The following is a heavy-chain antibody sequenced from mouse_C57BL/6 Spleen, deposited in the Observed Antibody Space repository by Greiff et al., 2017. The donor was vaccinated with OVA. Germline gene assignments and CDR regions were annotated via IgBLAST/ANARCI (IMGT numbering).Heavy chain of an antibody. J-gene: IGHJ2*01. CDR3: AREDLDSRGYFDY. CDR1: GYAFSSYW. CDR2: IYPGDGDT. V-gene: IGHV1-80*01. D-gene: IGHD2-12*01. Sequence: QVQLQQSGAELVKPGASVKISCKASGYAFSSYWMNWVKQRPGKGLEWIGQIYPGDGDTNYNGKFKGKATLTADKSSSTAYMQLSSLTSEDSAVYFCAREDLDSRGYFDYWGQGTTLTVSS.